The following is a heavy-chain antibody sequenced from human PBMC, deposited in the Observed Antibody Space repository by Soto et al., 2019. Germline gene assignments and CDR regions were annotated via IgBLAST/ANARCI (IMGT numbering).Heavy chain of an antibody. J-gene: IGHJ4*01. Sequence: PGGSLGICSASSGFTVSSNYMSWVRRAPGKGLELVSVIYSGGSTYYADSVKGRFTISRDNSKNTLYLQMNSLRAEDTAVYYCARAPNNYDFLSGYYDYWGQG. CDR3: ARAPNNYDFLSGYYDY. D-gene: IGHD3-3*01. CDR2: IYSGGST. V-gene: IGHV3-53*01. CDR1: GFTVSSNY.